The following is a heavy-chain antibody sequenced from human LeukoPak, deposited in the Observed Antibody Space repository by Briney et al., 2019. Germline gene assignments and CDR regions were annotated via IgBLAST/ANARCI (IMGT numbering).Heavy chain of an antibody. J-gene: IGHJ4*02. CDR1: GYTLTGYY. CDR3: VRDQTAATGIFDY. V-gene: IGHV1-46*01. CDR2: INPSGGRTPSGGST. Sequence: GASVKVSCKASGYTLTGYYIHWVRQAPGQGLEWMGIINPSGGRTPSGGSTSYAQKFQGRVTMTRDTSTSTVYMELSSLRSEDTAVYYCVRDQTAATGIFDYWGQGTLVTVSS. D-gene: IGHD6-13*01.